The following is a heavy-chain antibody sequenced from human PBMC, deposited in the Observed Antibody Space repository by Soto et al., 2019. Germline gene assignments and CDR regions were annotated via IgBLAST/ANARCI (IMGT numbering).Heavy chain of an antibody. CDR3: AKVIAAAGDYYYYGMDV. D-gene: IGHD6-13*01. CDR1: GFTFSSYA. Sequence: GGSLRLSCAASGFTFSSYAMSWVRQAPGKGLEWVSAISGSGGSTYYADSVKGRFTISRDNSKNTLYLQMNSLRAEDTAVYYCAKVIAAAGDYYYYGMDVWGQGTTVTVSS. V-gene: IGHV3-23*01. J-gene: IGHJ6*02. CDR2: ISGSGGST.